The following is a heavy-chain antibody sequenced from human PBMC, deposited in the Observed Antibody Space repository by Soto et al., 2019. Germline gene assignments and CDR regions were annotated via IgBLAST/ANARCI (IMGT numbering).Heavy chain of an antibody. Sequence: PGGSLRLSCAASGFTFSSYWMHWVRQAPGKGLVWVSRINSDGSSTSYADSVKGRFTISRDNAKNTLYLQMNSLRAEDTAVYYYGKEGGWIDYRARGSLVPVSA. CDR2: INSDGSST. CDR1: GFTFSSYW. CDR3: GKEGGWIDY. D-gene: IGHD6-19*01. J-gene: IGHJ4*02. V-gene: IGHV3-74*01.